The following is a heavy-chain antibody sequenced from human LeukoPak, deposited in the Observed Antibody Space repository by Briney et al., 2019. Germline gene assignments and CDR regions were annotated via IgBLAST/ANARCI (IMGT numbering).Heavy chain of an antibody. CDR3: ARLVDISFDP. V-gene: IGHV1-69*05. CDR1: ERTLSSYG. D-gene: IGHD3-9*01. CDR2: IIPIFGTA. Sequence: SVKDSCKASERTLSSYGISWVRQAPGQGLEWMGGIIPIFGTANYAQKFQGRVTITTDESTSTAYMELSSLRSEDTAVYYCARLVDISFDPWGQGTLVTVSS. J-gene: IGHJ5*02.